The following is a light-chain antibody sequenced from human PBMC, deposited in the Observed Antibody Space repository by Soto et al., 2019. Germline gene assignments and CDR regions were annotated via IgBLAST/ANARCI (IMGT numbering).Light chain of an antibody. CDR3: QQLNTYPRT. J-gene: IGKJ2*01. CDR1: QGISSY. CDR2: AAS. V-gene: IGKV1-9*01. Sequence: DIQLTQSPSFLSASVGDRVTITCRASQGISSYLAWYQQKPGKAPKLLIYAASTLQGGVPSRFSGSGSGTEFTLTISSLQPEDLATYYCQQLNTYPRTFGQGTKLEIK.